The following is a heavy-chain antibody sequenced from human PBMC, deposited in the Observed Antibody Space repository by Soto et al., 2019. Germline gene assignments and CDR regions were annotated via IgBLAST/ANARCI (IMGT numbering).Heavy chain of an antibody. V-gene: IGHV3-30*18. J-gene: IGHJ4*02. D-gene: IGHD3-22*01. Sequence: QVQLVESGGGVVQPGRSLRLSCAASGFTFSTSGMHWVRQAPGKGLEWVAVISDDGSNKYYADSVKGRFTISRDNSKNTLYLQMNRLGAEDTDVYYCAKEWGYDSSGWSFDYWGQGTLVTVSS. CDR1: GFTFSTSG. CDR2: ISDDGSNK. CDR3: AKEWGYDSSGWSFDY.